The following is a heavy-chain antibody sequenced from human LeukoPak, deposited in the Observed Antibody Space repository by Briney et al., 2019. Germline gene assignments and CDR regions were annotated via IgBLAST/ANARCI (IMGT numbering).Heavy chain of an antibody. D-gene: IGHD2-2*03. Sequence: GASVKVSCKASGYTFTSYYMHWVRQAPGQGLEWMGIINPSGGSTSYAQKFLGRVTMTRDTSTSTVYMELSSLRSEDTAVYYCARDPVGIVVVPAAMPMLDYWGQGTLVTVSS. CDR2: INPSGGST. CDR1: GYTFTSYY. J-gene: IGHJ4*02. V-gene: IGHV1-46*01. CDR3: ARDPVGIVVVPAAMPMLDY.